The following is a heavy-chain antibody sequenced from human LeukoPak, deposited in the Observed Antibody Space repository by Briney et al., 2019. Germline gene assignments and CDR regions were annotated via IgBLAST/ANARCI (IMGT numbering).Heavy chain of an antibody. CDR2: LTASGDRT. V-gene: IGHV3-23*01. Sequence: GGSLRLSCAASGFTFSAYSMSRVRQAPRKGLEWVSLLTASGDRTFYADSVKGRFTISRDNSKNTLSLQMNSLRAEDTAVYYCAKEPRQCGADCFSLLDQWGQGTLVTVSS. CDR3: AKEPRQCGADCFSLLDQ. D-gene: IGHD2-21*02. J-gene: IGHJ4*02. CDR1: GFTFSAYS.